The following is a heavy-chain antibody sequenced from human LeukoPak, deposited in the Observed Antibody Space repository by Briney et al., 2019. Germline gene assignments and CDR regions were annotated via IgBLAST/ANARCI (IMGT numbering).Heavy chain of an antibody. Sequence: GASVKVSCKASGYTFTGYYMHWVRQAPGQGLEWMGWITPNSGGTNYAQKFQGRVTMTRDTSISTAYMELSRLRSDDTAVYYCARDLGYSSSPGEDVWGQGTTVTVSS. CDR2: ITPNSGGT. J-gene: IGHJ6*02. CDR3: ARDLGYSSSPGEDV. D-gene: IGHD6-6*01. CDR1: GYTFTGYY. V-gene: IGHV1-2*02.